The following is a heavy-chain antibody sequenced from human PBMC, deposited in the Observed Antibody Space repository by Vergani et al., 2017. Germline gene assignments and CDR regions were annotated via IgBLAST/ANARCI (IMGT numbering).Heavy chain of an antibody. CDR2: IYSGGST. J-gene: IGHJ6*02. D-gene: IGHD5-12*01. CDR3: ARDRVDIVATTTYYYYYYGMDV. CDR1: GFTVSSNY. V-gene: IGHV3-53*04. Sequence: VQLVESGGGVVQPGGSLRLSCAASGFTVSSNYMSWVRQAPGKGLEWVSVIYSGGSTYYADPVKGRFTISRHNSKNTLYLQMNSLRAEDTAVYYCARDRVDIVATTTYYYYYYGMDVWGQGTTVTVSS.